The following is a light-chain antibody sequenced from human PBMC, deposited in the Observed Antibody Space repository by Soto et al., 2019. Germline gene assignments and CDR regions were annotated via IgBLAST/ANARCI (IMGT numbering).Light chain of an antibody. CDR2: GAS. V-gene: IGKV1-5*01. Sequence: DIQMTQSPSTLSASVGDRVTITCRTSQSISTYLAWYQQKAGKAPKLLIYGASNLESRVPSRFSGSGSGTEFTLTISSLQPDDFATYHCQQYNSYFPYTFGQGTKLEIK. CDR1: QSISTY. J-gene: IGKJ2*01. CDR3: QQYNSYFPYT.